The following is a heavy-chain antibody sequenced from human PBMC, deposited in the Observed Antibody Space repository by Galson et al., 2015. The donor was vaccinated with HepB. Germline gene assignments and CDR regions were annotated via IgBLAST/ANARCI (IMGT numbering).Heavy chain of an antibody. D-gene: IGHD5-18*01. Sequence: SLRLSCAASGFTFSGSWMHWVRQVPGKGLEWVSVIYSGGSTYYADSVKGRFTISRHNSKNTLYLQMNSLRAEDTAVYYCARSPRGIQLWLAYWGQGTLVTVSS. J-gene: IGHJ4*02. CDR3: ARSPRGIQLWLAY. CDR1: GFTFSGSW. CDR2: IYSGGST. V-gene: IGHV3-53*04.